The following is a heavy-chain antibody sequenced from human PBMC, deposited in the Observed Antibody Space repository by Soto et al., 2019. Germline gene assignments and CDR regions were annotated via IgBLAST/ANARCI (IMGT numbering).Heavy chain of an antibody. Sequence: GGSLRLSCAASGFTFDDYAMHWVRQAPGKGLEWVSALSGSGGNTYYTDSVRGRFSISRDNSKKTLYLQMNSPRAEDTAVYYCAKVRFFDVGGDFYMDVWGKGTTVTVSS. D-gene: IGHD3-9*01. CDR3: AKVRFFDVGGDFYMDV. V-gene: IGHV3-23*01. J-gene: IGHJ6*03. CDR2: LSGSGGNT. CDR1: GFTFDDYA.